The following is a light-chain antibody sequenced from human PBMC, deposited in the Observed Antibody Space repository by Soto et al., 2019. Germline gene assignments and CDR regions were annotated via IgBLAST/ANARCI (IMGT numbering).Light chain of an antibody. V-gene: IGLV2-14*01. CDR1: SSDVGGYNY. CDR3: SSYTSSSTYD. Sequence: QSALTQPASVSGSPGQSITISCTGTSSDVGGYNYVSWYQQHPGKAPKLMIYEVSNRPSGVSNRFSGSKSGITASLTISGLQAEDEADYYCSSYTSSSTYDFGTGTKLTVL. J-gene: IGLJ1*01. CDR2: EVS.